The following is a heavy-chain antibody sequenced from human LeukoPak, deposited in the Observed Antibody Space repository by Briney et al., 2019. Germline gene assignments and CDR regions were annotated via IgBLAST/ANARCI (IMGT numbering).Heavy chain of an antibody. CDR1: GFTFSSYW. V-gene: IGHV3-7*04. D-gene: IGHD2-21*02. J-gene: IGHJ3*02. Sequence: GGSLTLSCAASGFTFSSYWMNWVRQAPGRGREWVANMNQEGSEKYYVDSVKGRFTISRDNGKKSLYLQMNSLRAEDTAVYYCARGQVTAVTGLASFDIWGQGAMVTVSA. CDR3: ARGQVTAVTGLASFDI. CDR2: MNQEGSEK.